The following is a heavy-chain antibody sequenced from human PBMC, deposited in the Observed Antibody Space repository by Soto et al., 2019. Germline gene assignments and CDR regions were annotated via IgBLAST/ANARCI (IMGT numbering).Heavy chain of an antibody. D-gene: IGHD1-1*01. Sequence: SETLSLTCSVYGGSFSGYYWSWLRQPPGKGLEWIGEINHSGSTNYNPSLKSRVTISVDTSKNQFSLKVTSVTAADTAVYYCATANRNHHHLALRGQGSPGTVS. CDR2: INHSGST. CDR1: GGSFSGYY. CDR3: ATANRNHHHLAL. V-gene: IGHV4-34*01. J-gene: IGHJ4*01.